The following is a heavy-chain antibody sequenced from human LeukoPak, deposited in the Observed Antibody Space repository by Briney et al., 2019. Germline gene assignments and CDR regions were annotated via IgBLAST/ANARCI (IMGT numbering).Heavy chain of an antibody. CDR2: IYYSGST. CDR3: ARLGRGIAVAGVFDY. D-gene: IGHD6-19*01. J-gene: IGHJ4*02. Sequence: PSETLSLTCTNLGGSISSGDHYWSWIRQHPGKGVEWIGYIYYSGSTHYNPSLKSRVSMSVDTSKNQFSLKLSSVTAADTAVYYCARLGRGIAVAGVFDYWGQGTLVTVSS. CDR1: GGSISSGDHY. V-gene: IGHV4-31*03.